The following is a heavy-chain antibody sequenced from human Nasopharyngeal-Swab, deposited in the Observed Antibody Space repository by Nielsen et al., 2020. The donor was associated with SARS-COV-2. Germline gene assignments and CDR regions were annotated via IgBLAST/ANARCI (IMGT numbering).Heavy chain of an antibody. V-gene: IGHV1-69*02. Sequence: WVRQMPGKGLEWMGRIIPILGIPNYAQKFQGRLTITADTSTTTAYMELRSLRSEDTAVYYCASPVEMSTTWGQGTLVTVSS. CDR2: IIPILGIP. CDR3: ASPVEMSTT. D-gene: IGHD5-24*01. J-gene: IGHJ5*02.